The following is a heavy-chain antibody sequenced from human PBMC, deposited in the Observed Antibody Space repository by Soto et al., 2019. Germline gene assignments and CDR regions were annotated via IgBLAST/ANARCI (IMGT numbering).Heavy chain of an antibody. CDR3: ASGPNYYGSGSYFDY. Sequence: EVQLVETGGGLIQPGGSLRLSCAASGFTVSSNYMSWVRQAQGKGLEWVSVIYSVGSTYYADSLKGRFANSRDNSKNTLDRQMNSLRAEDTAVYYCASGPNYYGSGSYFDYWGQGTLVTVSS. CDR2: IYSVGST. CDR1: GFTVSSNY. D-gene: IGHD3-10*01. J-gene: IGHJ4*02. V-gene: IGHV3-53*02.